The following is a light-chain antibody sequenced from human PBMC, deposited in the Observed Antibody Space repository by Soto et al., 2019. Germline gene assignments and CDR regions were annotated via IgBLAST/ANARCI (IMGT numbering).Light chain of an antibody. V-gene: IGLV2-23*03. CDR2: EGS. CDR1: SSDVGSYKF. CDR3: CSYAGGTNV. J-gene: IGLJ1*01. Sequence: QSVRTQPASVSESPGQSITISCTGTSSDVGSYKFVSWYQQHPGTAPKLMIYEGSKRPSGVSDRFSGSKSGNTASLTISGLQADDEADYFCCSYAGGTNVFGTGTKVTVL.